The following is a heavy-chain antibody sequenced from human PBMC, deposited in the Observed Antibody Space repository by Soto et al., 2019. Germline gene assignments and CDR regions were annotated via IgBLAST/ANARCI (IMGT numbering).Heavy chain of an antibody. CDR3: ARQRDGYNYRYFDY. V-gene: IGHV4-31*03. CDR1: GGSISSGGYY. D-gene: IGHD5-12*01. Sequence: SETLSLTCTISGGSISSGGYYWSWIRQHPGKGLEWIGYIYYSGSTYYNPSLKSRVTISVDTSKNQFSLKLRSVTAADTAVYYCARQRDGYNYRYFDYWGQGTLVTV. J-gene: IGHJ4*02. CDR2: IYYSGST.